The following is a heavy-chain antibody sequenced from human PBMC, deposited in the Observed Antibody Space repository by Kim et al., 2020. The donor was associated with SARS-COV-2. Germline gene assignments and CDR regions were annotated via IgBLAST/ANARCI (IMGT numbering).Heavy chain of an antibody. Sequence: SETLSLTCTVSGGSISSGGYYWSWIRQHPGKGLEWIGYIYYSGSTYYNPSLKSRATISVDTSKNQFSLKLSSVTAADTAVYYCAGAPGLGTMLVVVTHFDYWGQGTLVTVSS. D-gene: IGHD3-22*01. CDR1: GGSISSGGYY. J-gene: IGHJ4*02. V-gene: IGHV4-31*03. CDR3: AGAPGLGTMLVVVTHFDY. CDR2: IYYSGST.